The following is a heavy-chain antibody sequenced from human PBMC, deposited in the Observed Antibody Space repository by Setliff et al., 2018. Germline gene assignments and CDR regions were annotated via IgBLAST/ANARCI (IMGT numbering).Heavy chain of an antibody. CDR2: IYHSGNT. V-gene: IGHV4-38-2*02. CDR3: TVYNTGSSKDHY. CDR1: GDSISSTYH. Sequence: KTSETLSLTSNVSGDSISSTYHWGWIRQSPGKGLEWIGTIYHSGNTYYNPSLNSRLTISVDTSKNQFSLRLTSVTAADTAIYYCTVYNTGSSKDHYWGQGTPVTVSS. J-gene: IGHJ4*02. D-gene: IGHD2-8*02.